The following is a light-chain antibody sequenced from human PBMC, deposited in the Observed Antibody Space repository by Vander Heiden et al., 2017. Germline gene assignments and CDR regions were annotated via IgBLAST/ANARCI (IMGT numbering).Light chain of an antibody. CDR3: YSTDSGGYQRV. CDR1: ALPKKY. V-gene: IGLV3-10*01. CDR2: EDN. J-gene: IGLJ3*02. Sequence: SYELTQPPSVSVSPGQTARITCPGDALPKKYAFWYQQKSGQAPVLVIYEDNKRPSGIPERFSGSSSGTMATLTISGAQAEDEADYYCYSTDSGGYQRVFGGGTKLTVL.